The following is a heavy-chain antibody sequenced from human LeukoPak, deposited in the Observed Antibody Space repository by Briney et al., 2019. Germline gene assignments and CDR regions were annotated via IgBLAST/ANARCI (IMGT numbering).Heavy chain of an antibody. J-gene: IGHJ4*02. CDR1: EFTFSNFD. Sequence: PGGSLRLSCAASEFTFSNFDMHWVRQAPGKGLEWVAVISYDGSNKYFADSVKGRFTISRDNSKNTLYLQMNSLRAEDTALYYCAKSPRGSRIDYWGQGTLVTVSS. CDR3: AKSPRGSRIDY. D-gene: IGHD3-10*01. V-gene: IGHV3-30*18. CDR2: ISYDGSNK.